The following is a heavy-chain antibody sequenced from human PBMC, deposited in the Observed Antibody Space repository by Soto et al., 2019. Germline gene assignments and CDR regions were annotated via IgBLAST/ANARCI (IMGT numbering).Heavy chain of an antibody. CDR1: GFTFSSYS. J-gene: IGHJ6*02. V-gene: IGHV3-30-3*01. D-gene: IGHD1-1*01. CDR2: ISYDGSNK. Sequence: PGGSLRLSCAASGFTFSSYSMHWVRQAPGKGLEWVAVISYDGSNKYYADSVKGRFTISRDNSQNTLYLQMNSLRAEDTAVYYCAREIANVLDVWGQGTTVTVSS. CDR3: AREIANVLDV.